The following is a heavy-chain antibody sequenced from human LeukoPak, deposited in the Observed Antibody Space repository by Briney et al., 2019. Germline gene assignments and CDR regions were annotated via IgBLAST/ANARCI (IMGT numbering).Heavy chain of an antibody. Sequence: GGSLRLSCAASGFTFSSYAMSWVRQAPGKGLEWVSAISGSGGSTYYADSVKGRFTISRDNSKNTLYLQMNSLRAEDTAVYYCAKDPVSYYDFWSGLNYFDYWGQGTLVIVSS. J-gene: IGHJ4*02. V-gene: IGHV3-23*01. CDR2: ISGSGGST. D-gene: IGHD3-3*01. CDR1: GFTFSSYA. CDR3: AKDPVSYYDFWSGLNYFDY.